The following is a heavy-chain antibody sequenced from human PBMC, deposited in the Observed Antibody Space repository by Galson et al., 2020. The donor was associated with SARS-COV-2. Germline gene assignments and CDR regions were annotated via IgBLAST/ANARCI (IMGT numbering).Heavy chain of an antibody. CDR3: ASSLKPYSSSGFDY. V-gene: IGHV3-21*01. CDR2: ISSSSSYI. D-gene: IGHD6-6*01. Sequence: GESLKISCAASGFTFSSYSINWVRQAPGKGLEWVSSISSSSSYIYYADSVKGRFTISRDNAKNSLYLQMNSLRAEDTAVYYCASSLKPYSSSGFDYWGQGTLVTVSS. J-gene: IGHJ4*02. CDR1: GFTFSSYS.